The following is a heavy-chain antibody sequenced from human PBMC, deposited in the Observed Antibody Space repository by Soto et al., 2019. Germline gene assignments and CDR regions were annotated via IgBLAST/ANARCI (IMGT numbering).Heavy chain of an antibody. D-gene: IGHD1-26*01. CDR2: INHLETT. CDR3: ARGGGSDSFDY. J-gene: IGHJ4*02. V-gene: IGHV4-30-2*01. Sequence: SETLSLTCTVSGASITFGGYSWSWIRQTPGKGLEWIGYINHLETTFYNPSFESRLTLSIDRAKNQFSLKLHSMSAADRAVYFCARGGGSDSFDYWGQGILVTVYS. CDR1: GASITFGGYS.